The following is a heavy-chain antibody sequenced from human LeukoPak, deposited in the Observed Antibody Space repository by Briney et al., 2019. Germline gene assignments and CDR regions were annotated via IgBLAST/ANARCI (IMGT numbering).Heavy chain of an antibody. J-gene: IGHJ4*02. CDR1: GGSISSYY. Sequence: PSETLSLTCTVSGGSISSYYWSWIRQPAGKGLEWIGRIYTSGSTNYNPSLKSRVTMSVDTSKNQFSLKLSSVTVAATGVYSCAREPKYDRRGYFDYWGQGTLVTVSS. D-gene: IGHD3-22*01. V-gene: IGHV4-4*07. CDR2: IYTSGST. CDR3: AREPKYDRRGYFDY.